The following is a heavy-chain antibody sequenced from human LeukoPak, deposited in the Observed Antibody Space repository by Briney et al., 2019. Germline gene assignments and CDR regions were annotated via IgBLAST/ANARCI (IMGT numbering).Heavy chain of an antibody. Sequence: GGSLRLSCAASGFTFSSYSMNWVRQAPGKGLEWVSSISSSSNYIYYADSVKGRFTTSRDNAKNSLYLQMNSLRAEDTAVYYCARDFGYCSSTSCYTEDYFDYWGQGTLVTVSS. CDR1: GFTFSSYS. V-gene: IGHV3-21*01. D-gene: IGHD2-2*02. J-gene: IGHJ4*02. CDR2: ISSSSNYI. CDR3: ARDFGYCSSTSCYTEDYFDY.